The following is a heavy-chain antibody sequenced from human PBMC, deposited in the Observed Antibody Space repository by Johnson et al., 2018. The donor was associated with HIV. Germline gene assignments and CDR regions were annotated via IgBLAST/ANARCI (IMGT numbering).Heavy chain of an antibody. CDR1: GFTVSSNY. Sequence: VQLVESGGGLVQPGGSLRLSCAASGFTVSSNYMRWVRQAPGKGLEWVSVIYSGGNTYSAASVKGRFTIYRDNSKNTLYLQMNSLRAEDTALYYCAREATYYDYVWGSYAFDFWGQGTAVTV. CDR2: IYSGGNT. J-gene: IGHJ3*01. CDR3: AREATYYDYVWGSYAFDF. V-gene: IGHV3-66*01. D-gene: IGHD3-16*01.